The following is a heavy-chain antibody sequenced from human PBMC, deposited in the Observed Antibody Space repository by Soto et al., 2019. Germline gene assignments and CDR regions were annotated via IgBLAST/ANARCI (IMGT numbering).Heavy chain of an antibody. CDR2: IWYDGSNK. J-gene: IGHJ6*02. CDR3: AREEGRDGDYEGFIYYYGMDV. CDR1: GFTFSSYG. Sequence: QVQLVESGGGVAQPGRSLRLSCAASGFTFSSYGMHWVRQAPGKGLEWVAVIWYDGSNKYYADSVKGRFTISRDNSKNTLYLQMNSLRAEDTAVYYCAREEGRDGDYEGFIYYYGMDVWGQGTTVTVSS. D-gene: IGHD4-17*01. V-gene: IGHV3-33*01.